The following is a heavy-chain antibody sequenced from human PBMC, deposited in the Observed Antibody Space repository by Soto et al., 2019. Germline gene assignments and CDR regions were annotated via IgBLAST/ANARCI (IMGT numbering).Heavy chain of an antibody. CDR2: INPSGGST. J-gene: IGHJ5*02. V-gene: IGHV1-46*03. CDR1: GYTFTSYY. CDR3: ATSSNWNDPVWFDP. D-gene: IGHD1-1*01. Sequence: GASVKVSCKASGYTFTSYYMHWVRQAPGQGLEWMGIINPSGGSTSYAQKFQGRVTMTRDTSTSTVYMELSSLRSEDTAVYYCATSSNWNDPVWFDPWGQGTLVTAPQ.